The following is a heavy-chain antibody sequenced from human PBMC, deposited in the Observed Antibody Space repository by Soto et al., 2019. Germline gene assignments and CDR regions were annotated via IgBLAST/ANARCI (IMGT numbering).Heavy chain of an antibody. V-gene: IGHV4-39*01. D-gene: IGHD2-15*01. CDR3: SRTLIGYCSGRTCSNWFDP. CDR2: IYYDGNT. CDR1: GDSISSNSHY. J-gene: IGHJ5*02. Sequence: SETLSLTCTVSGDSISSNSHYWGWIRQPPGKGLESIANIYYDGNTYYNPSLKSRVTISLDTSKNQFSLRLNSVTAADTAVYFRSRTLIGYCSGRTCSNWFDPWGQGTQVTVSS.